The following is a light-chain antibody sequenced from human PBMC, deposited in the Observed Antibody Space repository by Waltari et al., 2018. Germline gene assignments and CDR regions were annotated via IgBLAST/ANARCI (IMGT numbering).Light chain of an antibody. CDR1: GSTIGDAHD. J-gene: IGLJ3*02. CDR2: GST. CDR3: QSYDTSLSVV. V-gene: IGLV1-40*01. Sequence: QSVLTQPPSVSGAPGQRFTISCTGCGSTIGDAHDFLWYQQPPRAAPKLLIYGSTSRPLGVPDRFFGSTSGTSASLVIIGLQAEDEGDYYCQSYDTSLSVVFGGGTKLTVL.